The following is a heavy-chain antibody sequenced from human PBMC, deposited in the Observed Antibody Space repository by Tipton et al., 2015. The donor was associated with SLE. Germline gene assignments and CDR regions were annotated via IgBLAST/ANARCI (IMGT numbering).Heavy chain of an antibody. CDR3: ARGDYYYYYMDV. J-gene: IGHJ6*03. CDR1: GYSFTSYY. V-gene: IGHV1-46*01. CDR2: IHPSGGSA. Sequence: QVQLVQSGPEVKKSGASVKVSCKASGYSFTSYYIHWVRQAPGQGLEWMGIIHPSGGSASYAQEIQGRVTMTRDTSTSTVYMELSSLRSEDTAVYYCARGDYYYYYMDVWGKGTTVTVS.